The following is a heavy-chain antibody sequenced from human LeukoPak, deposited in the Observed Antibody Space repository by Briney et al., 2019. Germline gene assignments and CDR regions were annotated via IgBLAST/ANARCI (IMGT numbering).Heavy chain of an antibody. V-gene: IGHV3-23*01. Sequence: GGSLRVSCAASGFTFTSYGISWVRQAPGQGLEWVSSISGSDGSTYYAHTVKGRFTISRDKSKNTLYMHMNSLRAEDKAVYYCAHLPLDYGVSVPLFDYWGQGTLVTVSS. CDR2: ISGSDGST. CDR1: GFTFTSYG. J-gene: IGHJ4*02. D-gene: IGHD4-17*01. CDR3: AHLPLDYGVSVPLFDY.